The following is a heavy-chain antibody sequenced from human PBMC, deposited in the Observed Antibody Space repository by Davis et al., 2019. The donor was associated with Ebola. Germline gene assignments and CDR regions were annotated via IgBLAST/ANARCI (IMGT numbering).Heavy chain of an antibody. D-gene: IGHD3-16*01. CDR1: GFTFIDNI. CDR2: IGIAGDT. J-gene: IGHJ4*02. CDR3: ARALMRHYYFES. V-gene: IGHV3-23*01. Sequence: GESLKISCEASGFTFIDNIMRWVRQAPGQRLEWLSTIGIAGDTHYADSVKDRFTVSRDDTMTTLYLQMENVRAEDTAVYYCARALMRHYYFESWGLGTLVTVSS.